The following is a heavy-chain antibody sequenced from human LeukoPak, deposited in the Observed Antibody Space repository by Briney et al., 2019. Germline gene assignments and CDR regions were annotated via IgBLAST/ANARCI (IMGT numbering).Heavy chain of an antibody. J-gene: IGHJ4*02. V-gene: IGHV3-64*01. Sequence: GGSLGLSCAASGFTFSSYSMHWVRQAPGKGLEYVSAISSNGGSTYYANSVKGRFTISRDNSKNTLYLQMGSLRAEDMAVYYCARVRSAAGLDYWGQGTLVTVSS. CDR3: ARVRSAAGLDY. CDR2: ISSNGGST. D-gene: IGHD6-13*01. CDR1: GFTFSSYS.